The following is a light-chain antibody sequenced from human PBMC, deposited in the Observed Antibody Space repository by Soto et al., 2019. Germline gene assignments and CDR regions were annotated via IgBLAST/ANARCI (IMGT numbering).Light chain of an antibody. CDR3: CAYAGSFYV. CDR1: SIDVGNYNL. Sequence: SVLTQPASVSGSPGQSITISCTGTSIDVGNYNLVSWYQQHPGKAPKLMIYEVSKRPSGVSNRFSGSKSGNTASLTISGLQAEDEADYYCCAYAGSFYVFGTGTKVTVL. CDR2: EVS. V-gene: IGLV2-23*02. J-gene: IGLJ1*01.